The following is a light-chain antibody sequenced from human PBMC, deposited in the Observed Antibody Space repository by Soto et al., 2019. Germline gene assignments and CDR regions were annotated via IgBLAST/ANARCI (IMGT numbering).Light chain of an antibody. J-gene: IGKJ1*01. Sequence: EIVLTQSPGTLSLSPGEIATLSCRASQSVSSSYLAWYQQKPGQAPRLLIYGASSRATGIPDRFSGSGSGTDFTRTISRLEPEDFAVYYCQQYGSSPWTFGQGTKVDIK. CDR2: GAS. CDR3: QQYGSSPWT. V-gene: IGKV3-20*01. CDR1: QSVSSSY.